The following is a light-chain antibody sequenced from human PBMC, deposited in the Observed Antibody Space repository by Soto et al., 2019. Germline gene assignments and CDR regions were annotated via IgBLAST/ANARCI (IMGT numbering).Light chain of an antibody. CDR3: ASYAGNSGYV. V-gene: IGLV2-8*01. CDR1: ISDVGGYDY. J-gene: IGLJ1*01. CDR2: EVN. Sequence: HSFLTEPPSSSGSPRESVTISRTGVISDVGGYDYVLWYQQYPGKAPKLIIFEVNKRPSGVPDRFSGSKSGNTASLTVSGLQAEDEAVYYCASYAGNSGYVFGTGTKVTVL.